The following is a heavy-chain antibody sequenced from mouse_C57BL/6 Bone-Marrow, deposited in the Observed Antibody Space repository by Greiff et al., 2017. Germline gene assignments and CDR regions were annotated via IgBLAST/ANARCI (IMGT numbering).Heavy chain of an antibody. CDR2: IHPNSGST. CDR3: AREGALLWLRWYFDV. V-gene: IGHV1-64*01. CDR1: GYTFTSYW. J-gene: IGHJ1*03. D-gene: IGHD2-9*01. Sequence: QVQLQQPGAELVKPGASVKLSCKASGYTFTSYWMHWVKQRPGQGLEWIGMIHPNSGSTNYNEKFKSKATLTVDKSSSTAYMQLSSLTSEDSAVYYCAREGALLWLRWYFDVWGTGTTGTVSS.